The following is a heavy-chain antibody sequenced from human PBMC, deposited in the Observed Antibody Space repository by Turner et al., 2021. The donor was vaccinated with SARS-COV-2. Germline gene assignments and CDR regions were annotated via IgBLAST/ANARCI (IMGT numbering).Heavy chain of an antibody. CDR2: ISVGGDTT. J-gene: IGHJ4*02. Sequence: EVQLLESGGGLVQPGGALRFSCAASGFPVSSYGMSWVRQAPGKGLEWVSIISVGGDTTFYGDSVKGRFTISRDNSRNTLFLQMNSLRAEDTAVYYCAKGSGGSSWYYFDSWGQGTLVTVSS. CDR1: GFPVSSYG. V-gene: IGHV3-23*01. CDR3: AKGSGGSSWYYFDS. D-gene: IGHD6-13*01.